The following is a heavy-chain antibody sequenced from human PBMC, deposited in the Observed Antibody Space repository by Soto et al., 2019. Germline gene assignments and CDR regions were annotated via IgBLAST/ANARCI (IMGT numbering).Heavy chain of an antibody. CDR3: ASELGVGSVAGILRL. Sequence: QVQLVESGGGVVQPGRSLRLSCAASRFTFSAAGFRFSTFGMHWVRQAPGKGLEWVAVIWYDGSHEYDVDSVKGRFTISRENSKNTFDLQMNGLRVEDTAVYYCASELGVGSVAGILRLWGQGTLVTVSS. D-gene: IGHD6-19*01. J-gene: IGHJ4*02. V-gene: IGHV3-33*01. CDR1: RFTFSAAGFRFSTFG. CDR2: IWYDGSHE.